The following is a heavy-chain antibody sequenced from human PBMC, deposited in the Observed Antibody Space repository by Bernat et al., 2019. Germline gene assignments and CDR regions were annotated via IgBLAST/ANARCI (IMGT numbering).Heavy chain of an antibody. D-gene: IGHD4-17*01. Sequence: QVQLQESGPGLVKPSETLSLTCTVSGGSVSSGSYYWSWIRQPPGKGLEWIGYIYFSGSTNYNPSLKSRVTISVDTSKNQFSLKLSSVTAADTAVYYCARAVTHDYGDCVSFDPWGQGTLVTVSS. V-gene: IGHV4-61*01. J-gene: IGHJ5*02. CDR1: GGSVSSGSYY. CDR3: ARAVTHDYGDCVSFDP. CDR2: IYFSGST.